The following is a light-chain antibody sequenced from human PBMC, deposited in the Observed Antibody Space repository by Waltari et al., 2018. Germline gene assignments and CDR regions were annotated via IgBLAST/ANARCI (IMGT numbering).Light chain of an antibody. CDR1: KDITTS. V-gene: IGKV1-33*01. CDR3: QHYHSLPYT. CDR2: DAS. J-gene: IGKJ2*01. Sequence: DIHLTQSPSSLSATVGDRVTITFPATKDITTSLSWSQQKPGKPPQLLIYDASSLQAGGPSRFSGTGSGTAFSFTITSLQPEDSATYYCQHYHSLPYTFGRGTKLQIK.